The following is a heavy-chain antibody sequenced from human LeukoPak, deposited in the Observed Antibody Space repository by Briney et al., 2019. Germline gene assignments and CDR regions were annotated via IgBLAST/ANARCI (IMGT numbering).Heavy chain of an antibody. V-gene: IGHV3-64*01. CDR1: GFTFRNYA. J-gene: IGHJ3*02. D-gene: IGHD4-17*01. Sequence: GGSLRLSCAASGFTFRNYAMHWVRQAPGKGLEYVSGISKNGGTTSYGNSVKGRFTISRDTSKNTLYLQMGSLRAEDMAIYYCARDSTVFDAFDIWGPGTMVTVS. CDR2: ISKNGGTT. CDR3: ARDSTVFDAFDI.